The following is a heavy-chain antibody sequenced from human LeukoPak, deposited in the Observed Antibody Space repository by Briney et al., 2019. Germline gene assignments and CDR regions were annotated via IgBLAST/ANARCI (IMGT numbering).Heavy chain of an antibody. V-gene: IGHV4-59*13. Sequence: SETLSLTCTVSGGSISSYYWSWLRQPPGKGLEWLGYMYYSGSTNYYPSLKSRVTISVDTSKIQFSLQLSSVTAADTSVYYCAGGDFHVDYWGQGTLVTVSS. CDR2: MYYSGST. CDR1: GGSISSYY. J-gene: IGHJ4*02. CDR3: AGGDFHVDY. D-gene: IGHD3-3*01.